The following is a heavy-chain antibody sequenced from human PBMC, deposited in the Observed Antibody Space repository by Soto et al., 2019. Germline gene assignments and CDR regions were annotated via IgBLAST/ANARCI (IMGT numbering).Heavy chain of an antibody. J-gene: IGHJ4*02. V-gene: IGHV4-59*01. CDR3: ALRSMAVVPEY. CDR2: LYYGRSA. D-gene: IGHD3-22*01. Sequence: QVQLQESGPGLVKPSETLSLTCAVTGDFISSYYCMWIRQPPGKGLESIGYLYYGRSANYNPSLKIRVTLSVDTSTSQCSLTLSSMTAADTAVYYCALRSMAVVPEYWGQGTLVTVSS. CDR1: GDFISSYY.